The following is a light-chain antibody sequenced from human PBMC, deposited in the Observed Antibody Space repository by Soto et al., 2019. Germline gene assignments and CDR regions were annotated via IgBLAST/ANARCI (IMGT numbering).Light chain of an antibody. CDR3: QQYNSHSFYS. CDR1: QDVGSF. Sequence: DVQMAQSPSTLSASVGDTVTVGCRASQDVGSFVAWYQQKPGKAPKLLIYLASRLKSGVPSRFSGSESGTDFSITISGLQPDDFATYCCQQYNSHSFYSFGQGTKLEIK. CDR2: LAS. V-gene: IGKV1-5*03. J-gene: IGKJ2*03.